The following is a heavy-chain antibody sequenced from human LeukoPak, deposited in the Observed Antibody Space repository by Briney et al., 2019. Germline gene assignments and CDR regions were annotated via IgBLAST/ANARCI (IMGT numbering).Heavy chain of an antibody. CDR1: GLSFGTYA. Sequence: AGGSLRLSCAASGLSFGTYAMHWVRQTPAKGLEWVAVISHDGGHKFYSDSVKGRFTISRDNSKTMVSLQMNSLRLGDTAVYYCVSGAGGGYSYGYFVYWGQGTLVTVSS. D-gene: IGHD5-18*01. V-gene: IGHV3-30*04. CDR2: ISHDGGHK. CDR3: VSGAGGGYSYGYFVY. J-gene: IGHJ4*02.